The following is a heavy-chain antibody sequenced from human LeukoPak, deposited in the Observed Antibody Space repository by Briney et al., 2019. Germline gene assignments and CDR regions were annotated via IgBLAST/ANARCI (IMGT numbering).Heavy chain of an antibody. V-gene: IGHV3-33*01. CDR3: AREPYYASGSYYPI. J-gene: IGHJ3*01. CDR2: IWYDGSNK. Sequence: GGSLRLSCAASGFTFSRFGMHWVRQAPGKGQEWVAVIWYDGSNKDYADSVKGRFTISRDNSKNTLFLQMNSLRAEDTAVYYCAREPYYASGSYYPIWGQGTMVTVSS. D-gene: IGHD3-10*01. CDR1: GFTFSRFG.